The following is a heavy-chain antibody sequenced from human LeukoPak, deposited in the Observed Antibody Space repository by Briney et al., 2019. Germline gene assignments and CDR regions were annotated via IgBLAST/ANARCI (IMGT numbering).Heavy chain of an antibody. Sequence: PGGSLRLSCAASGFTFSSYGMHWVRQAPGKGLEWVAVISYDGSNKYYADSVKGRFTISRDNSKNTLYLQMNSLRAEDTAVYSCAKDLRQYSAYTFDPDFDYWGQGTLVTVSS. CDR1: GFTFSSYG. J-gene: IGHJ4*02. CDR3: AKDLRQYSAYTFDPDFDY. D-gene: IGHD5-12*01. CDR2: ISYDGSNK. V-gene: IGHV3-30*18.